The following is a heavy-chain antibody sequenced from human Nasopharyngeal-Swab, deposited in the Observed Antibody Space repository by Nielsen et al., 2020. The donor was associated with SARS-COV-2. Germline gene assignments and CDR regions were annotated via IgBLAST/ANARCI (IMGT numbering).Heavy chain of an antibody. CDR1: GDSVSSHRAG. J-gene: IGHJ4*02. CDR3: ARGRDFSFDS. CDR2: TLHRSKWYN. Sequence: SQTLSLTCAISGDSVSSHRAGWNWIRQSPSRGLEWLGRTLHRSKWYNDYAESVKSRIAVNPDTSKNQFSLQLNSVTPEDTAVYYCARGRDFSFDSWGQGTLVTASS. V-gene: IGHV6-1*01. D-gene: IGHD3-3*01.